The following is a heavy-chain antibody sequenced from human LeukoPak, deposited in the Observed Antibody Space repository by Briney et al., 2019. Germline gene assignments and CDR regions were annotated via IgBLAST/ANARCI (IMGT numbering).Heavy chain of an antibody. CDR2: ISSSSSYI. V-gene: IGHV3-21*01. CDR1: GFTFSSYS. Sequence: GGSLRLSCAASGFTFSSYSMNWVRQAPGKGLEWVSSISSSSSYIYYADSVKGRFTISRDNAKNSLYLQMNSLRAEDTAVYYCARDSADTVAVDYWGQGTLVTVSS. J-gene: IGHJ4*02. CDR3: ARDSADTVAVDY. D-gene: IGHD2-15*01.